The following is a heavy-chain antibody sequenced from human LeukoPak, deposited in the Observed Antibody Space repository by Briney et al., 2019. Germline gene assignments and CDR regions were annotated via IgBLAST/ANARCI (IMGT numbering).Heavy chain of an antibody. CDR3: AKVQRGSTMPIDY. CDR2: ISGSGGST. J-gene: IGHJ4*02. V-gene: IGHV3-23*01. D-gene: IGHD3-16*01. CDR1: GFTFSSYA. Sequence: GGSLRLSCAASGFTFSSYAMSWVRQAPGKGLEWVSAISGSGGSTYYADSVKGRFTISRDNSKNTRYLQMNSLRAEDTAVYYCAKVQRGSTMPIDYWGQGTLVTVSS.